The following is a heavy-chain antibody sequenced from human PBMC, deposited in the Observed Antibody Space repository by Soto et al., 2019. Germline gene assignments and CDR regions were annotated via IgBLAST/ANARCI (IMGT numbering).Heavy chain of an antibody. Sequence: PSETLSLTCTVSGGSISSSSYYWGWIRQPPGKGLECVGTIYYGGSAYYNPSLKSRVTISVDTSKNQFSLKLTSVTAADTAVYYCARDKITGLFDYWGQGTLVT. CDR2: IYYGGSA. D-gene: IGHD2-8*02. J-gene: IGHJ4*02. CDR3: ARDKITGLFDY. CDR1: GGSISSSSYY. V-gene: IGHV4-39*02.